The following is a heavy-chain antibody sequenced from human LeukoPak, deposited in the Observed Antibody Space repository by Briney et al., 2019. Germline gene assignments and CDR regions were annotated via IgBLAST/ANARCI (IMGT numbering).Heavy chain of an antibody. J-gene: IGHJ6*02. V-gene: IGHV4-4*07. CDR3: VRDRVDSSGYYYYYGLDV. CDR1: GGSISTYS. CDR2: FYSSGST. Sequence: SETLSLTCTVSGGSISTYSWSWIRQPAGKGLEWIGRFYSSGSTSYNPSLKSRLTMSVDTSKNEFSLKLRSVTAADTAVYYCVRDRVDSSGYYYYYGLDVWGQGTTVTVSS. D-gene: IGHD3-22*01.